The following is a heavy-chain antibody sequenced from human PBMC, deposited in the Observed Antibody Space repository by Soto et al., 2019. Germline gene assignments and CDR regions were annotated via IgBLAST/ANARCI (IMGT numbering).Heavy chain of an antibody. CDR3: ARDREYSSSSDVLLYYYYGMDV. J-gene: IGHJ6*02. V-gene: IGHV1-46*01. D-gene: IGHD6-6*01. Sequence: ASVKVSCKASGYTFTSYYMHWVRQAPGQGLEWMGIINPSGGSTSYAQKFQGRVTMTRDTSTSTVYMELSSLKSEDTAVYYCARDREYSSSSDVLLYYYYGMDVWGQGTTVTVSS. CDR2: INPSGGST. CDR1: GYTFTSYY.